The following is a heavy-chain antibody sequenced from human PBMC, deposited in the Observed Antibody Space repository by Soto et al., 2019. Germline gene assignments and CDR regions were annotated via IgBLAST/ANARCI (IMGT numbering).Heavy chain of an antibody. CDR1: GYTFSSFS. V-gene: IGHV1-3*04. J-gene: IGHJ4*02. D-gene: IGHD3-3*01. Sequence: QVHLVQSGPEVKKPGASVTVSCKASGYTFSSFSMHWVRQAPGQRFEWVGWINTENGNTRYSEKLQGRVTISRDTSTTTAYMELRSLRSEDSAVYYCARDSPYYDFWSGYYYFDYWGQGTRVSVSS. CDR3: ARDSPYYDFWSGYYYFDY. CDR2: INTENGNT.